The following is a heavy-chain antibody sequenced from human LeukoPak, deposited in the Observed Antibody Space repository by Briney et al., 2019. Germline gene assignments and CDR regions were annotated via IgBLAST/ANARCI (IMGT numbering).Heavy chain of an antibody. J-gene: IGHJ4*02. V-gene: IGHV3-48*03. CDR1: GFTFSSYE. Sequence: GGSLRLSCAASGFTFSSYEMNWVCQAPGKGLEWVSYISSSGSTIYYADSVKGRFTISRDNAKNSLYLQMNSLRAEDTAVYNCATGRLGELSRPFAYWGQGTLVTVSS. CDR3: ATGRLGELSRPFAY. D-gene: IGHD3-10*01. CDR2: ISSSGSTI.